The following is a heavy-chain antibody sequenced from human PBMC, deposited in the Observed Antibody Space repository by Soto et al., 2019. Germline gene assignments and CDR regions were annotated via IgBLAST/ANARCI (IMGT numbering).Heavy chain of an antibody. CDR2: INHSGST. CDR1: GGSFSGYY. V-gene: IGHV4-34*01. D-gene: IGHD1-26*01. CDR3: ARGRGEDRELDYFDY. J-gene: IGHJ4*02. Sequence: SETLSLTCAVYGGSFSGYYWSWIRQPPGKGLEWIGEINHSGSTNYDPSLKSRVTISVDTSKNQFSLKLSSVTAADTAVYYCARGRGEDRELDYFDYWGQGTLVTVSS.